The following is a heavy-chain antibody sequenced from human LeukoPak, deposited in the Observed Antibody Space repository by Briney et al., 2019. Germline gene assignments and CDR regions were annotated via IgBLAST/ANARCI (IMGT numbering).Heavy chain of an antibody. CDR1: GFTFSSYE. V-gene: IGHV3-48*03. J-gene: IGHJ3*02. CDR3: ARGTYYYDSSGYSHFAFDI. D-gene: IGHD3-22*01. Sequence: GGSLRLSCAASGFTFSSYEMNWVRQAPGKGLEWVSYISSSGSTIYYADSVKGRFTISRDNAKNSLYLQMNSLRAEDTAVYYCARGTYYYDSSGYSHFAFDIWGQGTMVAVSS. CDR2: ISSSGSTI.